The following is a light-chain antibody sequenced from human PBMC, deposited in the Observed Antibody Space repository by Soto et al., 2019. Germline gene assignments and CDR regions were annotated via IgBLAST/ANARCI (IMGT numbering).Light chain of an antibody. CDR2: DNV. CDR1: SSNLGKNY. J-gene: IGLJ1*01. V-gene: IGLV1-51*01. Sequence: QSVLTQPPSVSATPGQKVTISCSGSSSNLGKNYVSWYQQLPGTAHKLLIYDNVYRPSGIPDRFAGSKSGTSATLGITGLQTEDEGDYYCGTWDTSLRAFVFGTGTKLTVL. CDR3: GTWDTSLRAFV.